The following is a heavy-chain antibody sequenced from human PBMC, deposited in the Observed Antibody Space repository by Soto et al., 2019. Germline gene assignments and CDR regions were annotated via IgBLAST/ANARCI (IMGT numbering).Heavy chain of an antibody. CDR2: ISGSGGST. CDR1: GFTFSSYA. Sequence: HPGGSLRLSXAASGFTFSSYAMSWVRQAPGKGLEWVSAISGSGGSTYYADSVKGRFTISRDNSKNTLYLQMNSLRAEDTAVYYCAKDIWTSDSSYGSPYYFDYWGQGTLVTVSS. V-gene: IGHV3-23*01. CDR3: AKDIWTSDSSYGSPYYFDY. J-gene: IGHJ4*02. D-gene: IGHD4-17*01.